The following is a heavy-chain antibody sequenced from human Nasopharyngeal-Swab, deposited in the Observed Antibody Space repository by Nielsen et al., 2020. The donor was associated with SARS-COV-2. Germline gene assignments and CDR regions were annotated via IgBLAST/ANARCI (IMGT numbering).Heavy chain of an antibody. J-gene: IGHJ4*02. CDR2: IYYIGST. V-gene: IGHV4-59*13. CDR3: ARGTTIFGVVITPFDY. D-gene: IGHD3-3*01. CDR1: GGSISSYY. Sequence: SETLSLTCTVSGGSISSYYCSWIRPPPGKGLEWIGYIYYIGSTNYNPSLKSRFTIPVATSKNQFSLKLSSVTAADTAVYYCARGTTIFGVVITPFDYWGQGTLVTVSS.